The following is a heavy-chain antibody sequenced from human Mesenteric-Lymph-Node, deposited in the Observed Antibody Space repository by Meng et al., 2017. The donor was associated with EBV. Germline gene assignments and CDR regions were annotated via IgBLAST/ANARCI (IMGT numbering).Heavy chain of an antibody. CDR2: MNPNSGNT. V-gene: IGHV1-8*01. Sequence: QVQLGRAGAEGKKPWASVKASCKASGYTFTSYDINWVRQATGQGLEWMGWMNPNSGNTGYAQKFQGRVTMTRNTPISTAYMELSSLRSEDTAVYYCARGDYVLSGWFDPWGQGTLVTVSS. D-gene: IGHD2/OR15-2a*01. CDR1: GYTFTSYD. J-gene: IGHJ5*02. CDR3: ARGDYVLSGWFDP.